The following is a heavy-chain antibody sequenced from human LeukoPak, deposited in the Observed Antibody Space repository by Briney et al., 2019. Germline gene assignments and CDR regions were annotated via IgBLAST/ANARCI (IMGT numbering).Heavy chain of an antibody. Sequence: ASVEVSCKASGYTFTGYYMHWVRQAPGQGLERMGWINPNSGGTNYAQKFQGRVTMTRDTSISTAYMELSRLRSDDTAVYYCARVWHDYVWGSYRPTTEYYFDYWGQGTLVTVSS. CDR3: ARVWHDYVWGSYRPTTEYYFDY. V-gene: IGHV1-2*02. D-gene: IGHD3-16*02. J-gene: IGHJ4*02. CDR2: INPNSGGT. CDR1: GYTFTGYY.